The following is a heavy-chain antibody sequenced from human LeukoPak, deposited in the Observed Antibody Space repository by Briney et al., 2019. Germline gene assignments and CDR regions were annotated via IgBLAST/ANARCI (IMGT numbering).Heavy chain of an antibody. Sequence: ASVKVSCKASGYTFTGYYMHWARQAPGRGLEWMGWINPNSGGTNYAQKFQGRVTMTRDTSISTAYMELSRLRSDDTAVYYCARVRSPTSVVPAAIRFYYYYYMDVWGKGTTVTVSS. CDR1: GYTFTGYY. V-gene: IGHV1-2*02. CDR3: ARVRSPTSVVPAAIRFYYYYYMDV. CDR2: INPNSGGT. D-gene: IGHD2-2*01. J-gene: IGHJ6*03.